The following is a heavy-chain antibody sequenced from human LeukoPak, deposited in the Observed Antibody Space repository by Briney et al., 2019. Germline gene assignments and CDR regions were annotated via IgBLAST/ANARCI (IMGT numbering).Heavy chain of an antibody. CDR1: GGSFSGYY. D-gene: IGHD5-12*01. Sequence: KPSETLSLTCAVYGGSFSGYYWSWIRQPPGKGLEWIGEINHSGSTNYNPSLKSRVTISVDTSKNQFSLKLSSVTAADTAVYYCARGGDIVAARPFDYWGQGTLVTVSS. CDR2: INHSGST. J-gene: IGHJ4*02. V-gene: IGHV4-34*01. CDR3: ARGGDIVAARPFDY.